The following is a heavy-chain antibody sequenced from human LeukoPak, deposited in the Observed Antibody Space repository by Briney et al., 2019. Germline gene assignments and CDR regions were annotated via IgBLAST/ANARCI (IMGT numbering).Heavy chain of an antibody. CDR1: GYTFTASY. J-gene: IGHJ4*02. Sequence: ASVKVSCKASGYTFTASYIHWVRQAPGQGLEWMGWINPNSGGTNYAQKFQGRVTMTRDTSISTAYMELSRLRSDDTAVYYCAREATVTTYHGLTDYWGQGTLVTVSS. V-gene: IGHV1-2*02. CDR3: AREATVTTYHGLTDY. D-gene: IGHD4-17*01. CDR2: INPNSGGT.